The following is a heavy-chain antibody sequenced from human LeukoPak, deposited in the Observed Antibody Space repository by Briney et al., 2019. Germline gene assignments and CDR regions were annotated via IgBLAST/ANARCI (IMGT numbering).Heavy chain of an antibody. CDR1: GGSFSGYY. Sequence: TETLSLTCAVYGGSFSGYYWSWIRQPPGKGLEWIGEINHSGSTNYNPSLKSRVTISVDTSKNQFSLKLSSVTAADTAVYYCARGPPVGVIKVYWFDPWGQGTLVAVSS. CDR2: INHSGST. J-gene: IGHJ5*02. V-gene: IGHV4-34*01. CDR3: ARGPPVGVIKVYWFDP. D-gene: IGHD3-16*02.